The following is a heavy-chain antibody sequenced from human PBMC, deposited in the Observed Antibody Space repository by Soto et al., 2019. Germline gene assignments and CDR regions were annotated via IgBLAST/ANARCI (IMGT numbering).Heavy chain of an antibody. CDR1: GYTFTSYG. J-gene: IGHJ6*03. Sequence: ASVKVSCKASGYTFTSYGISWVRQAPGQGLEWMGWISAYNGNTNYAQKLQGRVTVTTDTSTSTAYMELRSLRSDDTAVYYCARELGYCSGGSCYDYMDVRGKGTTVTVSS. D-gene: IGHD2-15*01. CDR3: ARELGYCSGGSCYDYMDV. V-gene: IGHV1-18*01. CDR2: ISAYNGNT.